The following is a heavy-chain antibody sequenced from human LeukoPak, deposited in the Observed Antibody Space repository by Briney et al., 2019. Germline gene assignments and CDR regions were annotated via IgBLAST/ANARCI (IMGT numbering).Heavy chain of an antibody. CDR3: ARGPMVRGVIISWFDY. J-gene: IGHJ4*02. D-gene: IGHD3-10*01. CDR1: GHTFTCYY. Sequence: ASVKVSCKASGHTFTCYYMHWVRQAPGQGLEWMGRINPNSGGTNYAQKFQGRVTMTRDTSISTAYMELSRLRSDDTAVYYCARGPMVRGVIISWFDYWGQGTLVTVSS. V-gene: IGHV1-2*06. CDR2: INPNSGGT.